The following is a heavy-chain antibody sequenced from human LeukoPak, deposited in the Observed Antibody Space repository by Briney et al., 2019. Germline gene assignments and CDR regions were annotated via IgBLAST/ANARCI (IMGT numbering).Heavy chain of an antibody. CDR2: MNPNSGNT. CDR1: GYTFTSYD. V-gene: IGHV1-8*03. CDR3: ARDHFMDWYFDL. D-gene: IGHD2/OR15-2a*01. J-gene: IGHJ2*01. Sequence: ASVKVSCKASGYTFTSYDINWVRQDTGQGLEWMGYMNPNSGNTGYAQKFQGRVSITTNTAISTAYMELSSLTSDDTAVYYCARDHFMDWYFDLWGRGTLVTVSS.